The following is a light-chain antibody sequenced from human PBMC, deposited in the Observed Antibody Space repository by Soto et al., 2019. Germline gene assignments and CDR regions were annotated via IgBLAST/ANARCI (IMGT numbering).Light chain of an antibody. J-gene: IGKJ2*01. Sequence: EIVLTQSPGTLSLSPGERATLSCRASQSVSSSYLAWYQQKPGQAPRLLIYAASSRATGIPDRFSGSGSGPDFSLTISRLEPEDYAVYYCQQYGSSPPMYTFGQGTKLEIK. CDR2: AAS. CDR1: QSVSSSY. CDR3: QQYGSSPPMYT. V-gene: IGKV3-20*01.